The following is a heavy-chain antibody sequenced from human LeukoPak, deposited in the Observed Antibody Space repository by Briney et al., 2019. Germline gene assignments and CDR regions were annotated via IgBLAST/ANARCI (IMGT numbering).Heavy chain of an antibody. D-gene: IGHD4-17*01. CDR2: INHSGST. Sequence: KPSETLSLTCAVYGGSFSGYYWSWIRQPPGKGLEWIGEINHSGSTNYNPSLKSRVTISVDTSKNQFSLKLSSVTAADTAVYYCARGARRATVTTKPMDVWGQGTTVTVSS. J-gene: IGHJ6*02. CDR3: ARGARRATVTTKPMDV. CDR1: GGSFSGYY. V-gene: IGHV4-34*01.